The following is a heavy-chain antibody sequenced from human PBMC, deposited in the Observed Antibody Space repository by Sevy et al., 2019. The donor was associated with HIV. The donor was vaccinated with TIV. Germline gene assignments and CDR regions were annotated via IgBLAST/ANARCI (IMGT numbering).Heavy chain of an antibody. CDR1: GXXXXXYX. V-gene: IGHV3-9*01. J-gene: IGHJ4*02. CDR3: XXAXXXSXXXXXXX. Sequence: SLRLSXXASGXXXXXYXMXWVRXXPGKXXXWXSGXXXXXXGIGYADSVKGRFTISRDNAKNSLYLQMNSLRAEDTALYXXXXAXXXSXXXXXXXWGQGTLVTVSS. CDR2: XXXXXXGI.